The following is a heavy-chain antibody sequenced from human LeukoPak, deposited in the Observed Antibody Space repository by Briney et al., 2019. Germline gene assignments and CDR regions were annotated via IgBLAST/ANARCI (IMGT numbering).Heavy chain of an antibody. J-gene: IGHJ6*02. D-gene: IGHD1-14*01. CDR2: INHSGST. CDR1: GGSISSYY. Sequence: SETLSLTCTVSGGSISSYYWSWIRQPPGKGLEWIGEINHSGSTNYNPSLKSRVTISVDTSKNQFSLKLSSVTAADTAVYYCARLRGNLYYYYGMDVWGQGTTVTVSS. V-gene: IGHV4-34*01. CDR3: ARLRGNLYYYYGMDV.